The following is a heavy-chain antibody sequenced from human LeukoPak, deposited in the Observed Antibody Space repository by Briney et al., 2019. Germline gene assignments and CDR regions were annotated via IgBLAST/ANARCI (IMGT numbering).Heavy chain of an antibody. V-gene: IGHV1-46*01. D-gene: IGHD6-13*01. CDR1: GYTLPSFY. J-gene: IGHJ3*02. CDR2: IKPTVGDT. CDR3: ARYGFSSSWQGGWHAFDI. Sequence: ASGKVSCKASGYTLPSFYMPWVRPAPGQGIEWMGIIKPTVGDTIYAQKFQGRVTMTRDMSTSTVYMELSSLRSDDTAVYYCARYGFSSSWQGGWHAFDIWGQGTMVTVSS.